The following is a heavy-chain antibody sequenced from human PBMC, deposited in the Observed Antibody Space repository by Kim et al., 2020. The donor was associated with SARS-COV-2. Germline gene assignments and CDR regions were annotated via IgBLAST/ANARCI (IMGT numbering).Heavy chain of an antibody. J-gene: IGHJ4*02. CDR2: IIPIFGTA. Sequence: SVKVSCKASGGTFSSYAISWVRQAPGQGLEWMGGIIPIFGTANYAQKFQGRVTITADESTSTAYMELSSLRSEDTAVYYCAREHYYDSSGYYYAEWPEFDYWGQGTLVTVSS. CDR3: AREHYYDSSGYYYAEWPEFDY. CDR1: GGTFSSYA. D-gene: IGHD3-22*01. V-gene: IGHV1-69*13.